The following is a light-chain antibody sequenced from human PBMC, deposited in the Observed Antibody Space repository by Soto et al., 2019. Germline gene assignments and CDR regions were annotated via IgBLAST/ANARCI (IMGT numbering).Light chain of an antibody. V-gene: IGKV3-11*01. CDR3: QQRSNWPPT. CDR2: DAS. J-gene: IGKJ5*01. Sequence: IVLPQSTGTLSLSSGGKATPSFGASQSVSSYLAWYQQKPGQAPRLLIYDASNRATGIPARFSGSGSGTDFTLTISSLEPEDFAVYYCQQRSNWPPTFGQGTRLEI. CDR1: QSVSSY.